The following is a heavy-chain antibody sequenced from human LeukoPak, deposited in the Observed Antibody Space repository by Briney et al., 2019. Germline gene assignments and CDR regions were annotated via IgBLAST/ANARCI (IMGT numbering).Heavy chain of an antibody. Sequence: GGSLRLSCAASGFTFSSYNMNWVRQAPGKGLEWVSSISSSSNYIYYADSVKGRFTISRDNAKNSLYLQMNSLRAEDTAVYYCAKGGTGSSWYGADYVDYWGQGTLVTVSS. D-gene: IGHD6-13*01. J-gene: IGHJ4*02. CDR2: ISSSSNYI. V-gene: IGHV3-21*04. CDR1: GFTFSSYN. CDR3: AKGGTGSSWYGADYVDY.